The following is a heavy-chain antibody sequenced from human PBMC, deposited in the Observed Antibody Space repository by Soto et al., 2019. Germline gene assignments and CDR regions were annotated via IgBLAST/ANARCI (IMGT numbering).Heavy chain of an antibody. CDR3: VKDGSSGWPYYYGLDV. Sequence: QVQLVESGGGVVQPGRSLRLSCAASGFTFSSYGMHWVRQAPGKGLEWVAVISYDGSNKYYADSVKGRFTIARDNSNNTLYLQMSSLRAEDTAVYYCVKDGSSGWPYYYGLDVWGQGTSVTVSS. CDR1: GFTFSSYG. J-gene: IGHJ6*02. V-gene: IGHV3-30*18. D-gene: IGHD6-19*01. CDR2: ISYDGSNK.